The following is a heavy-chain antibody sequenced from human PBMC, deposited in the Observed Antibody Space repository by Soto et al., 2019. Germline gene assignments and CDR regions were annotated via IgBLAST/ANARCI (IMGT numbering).Heavy chain of an antibody. D-gene: IGHD3-10*01. CDR3: AKSMVRGFIITGSDY. Sequence: EVQLLESGGGLVQPGGSLRLSCAASVFTFSSYAMSWVRQAPGKGLEWVSAISGSGGSTYYADSVKGRFTISRDNSKNTLYLQMNSLRAEDTAVHYCAKSMVRGFIITGSDYWGQGTLVTVSS. J-gene: IGHJ4*02. CDR1: VFTFSSYA. V-gene: IGHV3-23*01. CDR2: ISGSGGST.